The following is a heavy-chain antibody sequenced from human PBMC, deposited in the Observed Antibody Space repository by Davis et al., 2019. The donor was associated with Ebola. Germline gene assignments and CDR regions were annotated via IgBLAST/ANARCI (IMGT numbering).Heavy chain of an antibody. J-gene: IGHJ5*02. CDR1: GYTFTSYY. D-gene: IGHD2-2*01. Sequence: ASVKVSCKASGYTFTSYYMHWVRQAPGQGLEWMGIINPSGGSTSYAQKFQGRVTMTRDTSTSTVYMELSSLRSDDTAVYYCARSIVVVPAASWFDPWGQGTLVTVSS. CDR2: INPSGGST. V-gene: IGHV1-46*01. CDR3: ARSIVVVPAASWFDP.